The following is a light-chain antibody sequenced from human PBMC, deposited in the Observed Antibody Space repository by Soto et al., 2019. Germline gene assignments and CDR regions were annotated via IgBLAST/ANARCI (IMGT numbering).Light chain of an antibody. CDR1: QGIGNW. CDR3: QQVNNFPLT. CDR2: AAS. V-gene: IGKV1D-12*01. J-gene: IGKJ4*01. Sequence: IQMTQSPSSVSASVGDRVTITCRASQGIGNWLAWYQQKPGRVPKLLIYAASRLQSGVPSRFSGSGSGTDFTLTISSLHPEDFATYYCQQVNNFPLTFGGGTEVEIK.